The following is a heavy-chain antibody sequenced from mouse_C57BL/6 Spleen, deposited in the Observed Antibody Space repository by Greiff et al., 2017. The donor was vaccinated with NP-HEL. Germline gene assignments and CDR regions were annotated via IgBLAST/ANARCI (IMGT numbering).Heavy chain of an antibody. V-gene: IGHV1-61*01. J-gene: IGHJ1*02. CDR3: ARDYYGSSYGWYFDV. Sequence: QVQLKQPGAELVRPGSSVKLSCKASGYTFTSYWMDWVKQRPGQGLEWIGNIYPSDSETHYNQKFKDKATLTVDKSSSTAYMQLSSLTSDDSAVYYLARDYYGSSYGWYFDVRGTGTTVTFAS. D-gene: IGHD1-1*01. CDR2: IYPSDSET. CDR1: GYTFTSYW.